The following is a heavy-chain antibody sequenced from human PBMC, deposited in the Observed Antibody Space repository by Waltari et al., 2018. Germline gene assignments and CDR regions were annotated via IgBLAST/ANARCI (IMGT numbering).Heavy chain of an antibody. Sequence: QVQLQESGPGLVKPSQTLSLTCTFSGGPLSSGGYSWSWIRQHPGKGLEWIGYIYYSGSTYYNPSLKSRVTISVDTSKNQFSLKLSSVTAADTAVYYCARVPPCGGDCYPFDYWGQGTLVTVSS. D-gene: IGHD2-21*01. J-gene: IGHJ4*02. CDR1: GGPLSSGGYS. CDR2: IYYSGST. V-gene: IGHV4-31*03. CDR3: ARVPPCGGDCYPFDY.